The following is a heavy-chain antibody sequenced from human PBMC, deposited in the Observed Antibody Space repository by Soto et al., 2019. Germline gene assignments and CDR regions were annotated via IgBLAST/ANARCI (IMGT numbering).Heavy chain of an antibody. CDR2: IKQDGSEK. CDR3: ARVLCSGGSCYWYFDL. CDR1: GFTFSSYW. V-gene: IGHV3-7*01. J-gene: IGHJ2*01. D-gene: IGHD2-15*01. Sequence: GGSLRLSCAASGFTFSSYWMSWVRQAPGKGLEWVANIKQDGSEKYYVDSVKGRFTISRDNAKNSLYLQMNSLRAEDTAVYYCARVLCSGGSCYWYFDLWGRGTLVTVSS.